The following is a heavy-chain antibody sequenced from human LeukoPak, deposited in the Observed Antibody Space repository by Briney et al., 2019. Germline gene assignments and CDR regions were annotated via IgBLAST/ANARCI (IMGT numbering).Heavy chain of an antibody. CDR2: INGKATL. CDR3: AKELDTIFFDY. D-gene: IGHD1-1*01. Sequence: GGSLRLSCATSGFIFRRYTIHWVRQAPGKGLEWVSLINGKATLFYADSVKGRFTVSRDNTKGSVYLRMSSLTTEDTAVYYCAKELDTIFFDYWGQGTLVTVSS. J-gene: IGHJ4*02. CDR1: GFIFRRYT. V-gene: IGHV3-43*01.